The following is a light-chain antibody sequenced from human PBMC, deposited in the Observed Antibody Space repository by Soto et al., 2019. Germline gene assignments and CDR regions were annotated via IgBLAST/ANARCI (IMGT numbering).Light chain of an antibody. V-gene: IGKV3-20*01. J-gene: IGKJ2*01. Sequence: EIVLTQSPGTLSLSPGERATLSCRASQSVSSSYLAWYQQKPGQAPRLLIYGASSRATGIPDRFSGSASGTDFPLTISRLAPEDFAVYYCQQYGSSPDTFGQGTKLEIK. CDR1: QSVSSSY. CDR2: GAS. CDR3: QQYGSSPDT.